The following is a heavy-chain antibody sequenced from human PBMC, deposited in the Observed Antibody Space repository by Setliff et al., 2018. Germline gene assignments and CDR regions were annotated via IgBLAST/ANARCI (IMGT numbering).Heavy chain of an antibody. J-gene: IGHJ4*02. V-gene: IGHV4-38-2*01. Sequence: SETLSLTCAVSGYSISSGYYWGWIRQAPGKGLEWIASIYHSGSTNYNPSLKSRVTMSVDTSKNQFSLKLSSVTAADTAVYYCARVPNFWSGYLDYWGQGTLVTVSS. CDR1: GYSISSGYY. D-gene: IGHD3-3*01. CDR2: IYHSGST. CDR3: ARVPNFWSGYLDY.